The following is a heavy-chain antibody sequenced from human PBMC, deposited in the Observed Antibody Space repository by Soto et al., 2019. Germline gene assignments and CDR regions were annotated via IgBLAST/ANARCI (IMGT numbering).Heavy chain of an antibody. CDR2: IVVGSGNT. V-gene: IGHV1-58*01. Sequence: SVKVSCKASGFTFTSSAVQWVRQARGQRLEWIGWIVVGSGNTNYAQKFQERVTITRDMSTSTAYMELSSLRSEDTAAYYCAAVPEYDFWSGASYGMDVWGQGTTVTVSS. D-gene: IGHD3-3*01. CDR3: AAVPEYDFWSGASYGMDV. CDR1: GFTFTSSA. J-gene: IGHJ6*02.